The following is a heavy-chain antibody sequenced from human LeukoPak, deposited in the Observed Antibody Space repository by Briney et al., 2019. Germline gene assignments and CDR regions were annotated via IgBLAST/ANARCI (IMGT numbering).Heavy chain of an antibody. V-gene: IGHV4-34*01. CDR1: GFTFSTYG. Sequence: GSLRLSCAASGFTFSTYGMSWIRQPPGKGLEWIGEINHSGSTNYNPSLKSRVTISVDTSKNQFSLKLSSVTAADTAVYYCARKRWLPLYYFDYWGQGTLVTVSS. CDR3: ARKRWLPLYYFDY. J-gene: IGHJ4*02. D-gene: IGHD5-24*01. CDR2: INHSGST.